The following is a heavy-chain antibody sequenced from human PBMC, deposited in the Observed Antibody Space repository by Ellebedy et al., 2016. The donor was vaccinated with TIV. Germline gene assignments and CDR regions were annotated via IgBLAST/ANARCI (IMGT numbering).Heavy chain of an antibody. V-gene: IGHV4-39*07. Sequence: SETLSLXCTVSGGSISSGGYYWGWIRQPPGKGLEWIGSIYYSGSTYYNPSLKSRVTISVDTSKNQFSLKLSSVTAADTAVYYCARRKEGYSSGWGDYWGQGTLVTVSS. D-gene: IGHD6-19*01. CDR3: ARRKEGYSSGWGDY. CDR2: IYYSGST. CDR1: GGSISSGGYY. J-gene: IGHJ4*02.